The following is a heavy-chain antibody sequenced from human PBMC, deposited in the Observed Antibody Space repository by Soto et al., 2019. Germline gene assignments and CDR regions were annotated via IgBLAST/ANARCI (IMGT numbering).Heavy chain of an antibody. CDR1: GGSISSGGYS. Sequence: PSETLSLTCAVSGGSISSGGYSWSWIRQPPGKGLEWIGYIYHSGSTYYSPSLKSRVTMSVDRSKNQFSLKLNSVTAADTAVYYCARRVPYTGGDAFDIWGQGTMVTVSS. J-gene: IGHJ3*02. CDR2: IYHSGST. D-gene: IGHD1-1*01. V-gene: IGHV4-30-2*01. CDR3: ARRVPYTGGDAFDI.